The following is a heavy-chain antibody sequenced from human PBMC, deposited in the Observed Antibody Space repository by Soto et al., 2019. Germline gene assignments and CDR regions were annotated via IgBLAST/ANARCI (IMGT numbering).Heavy chain of an antibody. J-gene: IGHJ4*02. CDR3: ARWGTTGGFDI. V-gene: IGHV3-30*19. CDR1: GFMFKSYV. CDR2: TSYDGNNK. D-gene: IGHD3-16*01. Sequence: QLQLVESGGGVVQPGTSLRLSCTASGFMFKSYVMHWVRQAPGKGLEWVALTSYDGNNKYYGDSVKGRFTVSRDNSKNTLHLQIDSLRPDDTALSYCARWGTTGGFDIWGQGTLVSVSS.